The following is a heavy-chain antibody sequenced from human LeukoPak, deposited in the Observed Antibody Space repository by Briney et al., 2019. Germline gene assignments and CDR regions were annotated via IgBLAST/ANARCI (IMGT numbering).Heavy chain of an antibody. V-gene: IGHV3-33*01. Sequence: GGSLRLSCAASGFTFSSYRMHWLRQAPGKGLEWVADIWYDGSNKYYADSVKGRFTSSRDNSKNTLYLQMNSLRAEERAVYYCARDKHDGMAVWGKGDTGTVSS. J-gene: IGHJ6*01. CDR1: GFTFSSYR. CDR3: ARDKHDGMAV. CDR2: IWYDGSNK.